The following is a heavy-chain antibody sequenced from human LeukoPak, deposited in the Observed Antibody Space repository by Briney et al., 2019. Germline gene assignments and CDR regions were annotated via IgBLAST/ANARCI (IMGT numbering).Heavy chain of an antibody. CDR1: GFTFRSYW. J-gene: IGHJ4*02. D-gene: IGHD6-19*01. Sequence: GGSLRLSCAASGFTFRSYWMSWVRQAPGKGLEWVANIKQDGSEKYYVDSVKGRFTISRDNAKNSLYLQMNSLRAEDTAVYYCARDHLSSGWYPYYFDYWGQGTLVTVSS. V-gene: IGHV3-7*01. CDR3: ARDHLSSGWYPYYFDY. CDR2: IKQDGSEK.